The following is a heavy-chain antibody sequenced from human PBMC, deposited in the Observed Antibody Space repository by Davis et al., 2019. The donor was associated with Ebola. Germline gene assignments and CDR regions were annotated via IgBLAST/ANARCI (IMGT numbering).Heavy chain of an antibody. J-gene: IGHJ4*02. Sequence: MPSETLSLTCSVSGDSITNGSYYWSWIRQPPGKGLEWIGYIYYSGSTNYNPSLKSRVTISVDTSKNQFSLKLSSVTAADTAVYYCARAYLWFGESPSYYFDYWGQGTLVTVSS. V-gene: IGHV4-61*01. CDR3: ARAYLWFGESPSYYFDY. D-gene: IGHD3-10*01. CDR1: GDSITNGSYY. CDR2: IYYSGST.